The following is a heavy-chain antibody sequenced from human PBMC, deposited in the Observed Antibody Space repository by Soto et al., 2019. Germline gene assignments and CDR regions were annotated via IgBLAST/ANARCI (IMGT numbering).Heavy chain of an antibody. J-gene: IGHJ4*02. Sequence: ASVKVSCKASGYIFTNYYIHWVRQAPGQGLGWMGMIHPNGGSTTYAQKFQGRVTMTRDTSTNTVYMELSSLRSEDTAVYYCARDAPFPITGTTFDYWGKRTRVTVSS. D-gene: IGHD1-7*01. CDR3: ARDAPFPITGTTFDY. CDR2: IHPNGGST. V-gene: IGHV1-46*01. CDR1: GYIFTNYY.